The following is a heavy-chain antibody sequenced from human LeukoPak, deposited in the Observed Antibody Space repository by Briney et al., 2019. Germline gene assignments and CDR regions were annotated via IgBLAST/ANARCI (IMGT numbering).Heavy chain of an antibody. V-gene: IGHV4-34*01. CDR1: GGSFSGYY. CDR2: INHSGST. D-gene: IGHD3-16*02. CDR3: ARGRRHYDYVCGSYRNDPFDY. J-gene: IGHJ4*02. Sequence: PSETLTLTCAVYGGSFSGYYWSWIRQSPGKGLEWIGEINHSGSTNYNPSLKSRVTISVDTSKNQFSLKLSSVTAADTAVYYCARGRRHYDYVCGSYRNDPFDYWGQGTLVTVSS.